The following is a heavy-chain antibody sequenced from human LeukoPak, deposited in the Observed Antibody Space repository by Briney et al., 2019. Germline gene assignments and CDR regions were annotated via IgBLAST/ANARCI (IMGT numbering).Heavy chain of an antibody. J-gene: IGHJ4*02. CDR3: PRVDIRGYYTFLDY. D-gene: IGHD3-22*01. V-gene: IGHV4-59*11. Sequence: PSETLSLTCTVSGGSISSHNWNWIRQPPGKGLEWIGDIYNSGSPNYNPSLKSRVTISVDTSKNRFSLKLSSVTAADTAEYYCPRVDIRGYYTFLDYWGQGTLVTVSS. CDR1: GGSISSHN. CDR2: IYNSGSP.